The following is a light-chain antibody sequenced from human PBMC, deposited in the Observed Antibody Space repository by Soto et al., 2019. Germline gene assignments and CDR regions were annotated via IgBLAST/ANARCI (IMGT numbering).Light chain of an antibody. J-gene: IGKJ2*01. CDR1: QSVSSL. V-gene: IGKV3-15*01. CDR2: DTS. Sequence: IVLTQSPATLSVSPGERATLSCRASQSVSSLLAWYQQKPRQAPRLLIYDTSTRATGIPARFSGSGSGTDFTLTISSXQSEDFAIYYCQQYNIWPYTFGQGTKVDIK. CDR3: QQYNIWPYT.